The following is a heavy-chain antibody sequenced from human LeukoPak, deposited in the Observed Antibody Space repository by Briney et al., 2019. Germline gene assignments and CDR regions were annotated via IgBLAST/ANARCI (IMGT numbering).Heavy chain of an antibody. V-gene: IGHV1-2*02. CDR1: GYTFTGYY. J-gene: IGHJ5*02. CDR3: ARDLKPRFLEWLPNWFDP. Sequence: GASVKVSCKASGYTFTGYYMHWVRQAPGQGLEWMGWINPNSGGTNYAQKFQGRVTMTRDTSISTAYMELSRLRSDDTAVYYCARDLKPRFLEWLPNWFDPWGQGTLVTVSS. D-gene: IGHD3-3*01. CDR2: INPNSGGT.